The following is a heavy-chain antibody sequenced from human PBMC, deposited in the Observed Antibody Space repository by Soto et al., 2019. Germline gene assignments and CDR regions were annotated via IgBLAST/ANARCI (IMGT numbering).Heavy chain of an antibody. V-gene: IGHV4-34*01. J-gene: IGHJ2*01. Sequence: SETLSLSCAASGGSFSAYYWSWIRQPPGRGLEWIGEINHNGNSNYNPALESRVTISVDTSKNQFSLKLISVTAADTAVYYCARANILPGYNLVSFDAWGRGTLVT. D-gene: IGHD3-9*01. CDR3: ARANILPGYNLVSFDA. CDR2: INHNGNS. CDR1: GGSFSAYY.